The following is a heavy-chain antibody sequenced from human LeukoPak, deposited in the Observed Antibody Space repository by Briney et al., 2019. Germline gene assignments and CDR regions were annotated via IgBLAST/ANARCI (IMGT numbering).Heavy chain of an antibody. J-gene: IGHJ4*02. D-gene: IGHD3-22*01. V-gene: IGHV4-59*12. CDR3: ARGGGDDSRNY. CDR1: GGSISSYY. CDR2: IYYSGST. Sequence: SETLSLTCTVSGGSISSYYWSWIRQPPGKGLEWIGYIYYSGSTNYNPSLKSRVTISVDTSKNQFSLKLSSVTAADTAVYYCARGGGDDSRNYWGQGTLVTVSS.